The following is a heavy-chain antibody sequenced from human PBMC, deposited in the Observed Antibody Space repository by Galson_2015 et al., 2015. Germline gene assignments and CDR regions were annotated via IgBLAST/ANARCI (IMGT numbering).Heavy chain of an antibody. CDR3: TRDPAYCSSTSCYGGALEGYYYGMDV. D-gene: IGHD2-2*01. V-gene: IGHV3-49*03. CDR1: GFTFGDYA. J-gene: IGHJ6*02. Sequence: SLRLSCAASGFTFGDYAMSWFRQAPGKGLEWVGFIRSKAYGGTTEYAASVKGRFTISRDDSKSIAYLQMNSLKTEDTAVYYCTRDPAYCSSTSCYGGALEGYYYGMDVWGQGTTVTVSS. CDR2: IRSKAYGGTT.